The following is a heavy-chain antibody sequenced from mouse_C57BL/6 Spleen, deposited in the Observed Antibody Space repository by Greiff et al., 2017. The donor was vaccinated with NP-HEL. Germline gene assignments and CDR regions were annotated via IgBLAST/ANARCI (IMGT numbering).Heavy chain of an antibody. D-gene: IGHD1-1*01. CDR2: IYPGDGDT. Sequence: QVQLQQSGAELVKPGASVKISCKASGYAFSSYWMNWVKQRPGKGLEWIGQIYPGDGDTNYNGKFKGKATLTADKSSSTAYMHLSSLTSEDSAVYFCARYYYGSSYYYAMDYWGQGTSVTVSS. V-gene: IGHV1-80*01. CDR1: GYAFSSYW. CDR3: ARYYYGSSYYYAMDY. J-gene: IGHJ4*01.